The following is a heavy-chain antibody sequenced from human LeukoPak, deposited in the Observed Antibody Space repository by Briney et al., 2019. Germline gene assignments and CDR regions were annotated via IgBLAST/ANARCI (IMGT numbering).Heavy chain of an antibody. CDR3: ARDREGSTGTTGS. D-gene: IGHD1-7*01. CDR1: GSTFTGYY. CDR2: INPNSGGT. J-gene: IGHJ4*02. V-gene: IGHV1-2*02. Sequence: ASVKVSCKASGSTFTGYYMHWVRQAPGQGLEWMGWINPNSGGTNYAQKFQGRVTMTRDTSISTAYMELSKLRSDETAVYYCARDREGSTGTTGSWGQGTLVTVSS.